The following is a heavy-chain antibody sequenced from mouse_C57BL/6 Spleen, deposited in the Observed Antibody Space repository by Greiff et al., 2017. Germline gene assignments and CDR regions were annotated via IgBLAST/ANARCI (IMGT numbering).Heavy chain of an antibody. CDR2: INPGSGGT. CDR1: GYAFTNYL. Sequence: QVQLQQSGAELVRPGTSVKVSCKASGYAFTNYLIEWVKQRPGQGLEWIGVINPGSGGTNYNEKFKGKATLTADKSSSTAYMQLSSLTSEDSAVYCCARSYFTTVGYWYFDGWGTGTTVTVAS. D-gene: IGHD1-1*01. V-gene: IGHV1-54*01. CDR3: ARSYFTTVGYWYFDG. J-gene: IGHJ1*03.